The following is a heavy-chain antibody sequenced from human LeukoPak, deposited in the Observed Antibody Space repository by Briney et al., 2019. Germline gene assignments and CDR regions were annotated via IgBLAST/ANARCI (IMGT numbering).Heavy chain of an antibody. CDR2: INPNSGGT. CDR3: AREKMVGAPKLLDY. Sequence: ASVKVCCKASGYTFTVYYLHWVRQAPGQGLEWIGWINPNSGGTNYAQKFQGRVTMTRETSISTVHMELSRLRSDDTAVYFCAREKMVGAPKLLDYWGQGTLVTVSS. CDR1: GYTFTVYY. V-gene: IGHV1-2*02. J-gene: IGHJ4*02. D-gene: IGHD1-26*01.